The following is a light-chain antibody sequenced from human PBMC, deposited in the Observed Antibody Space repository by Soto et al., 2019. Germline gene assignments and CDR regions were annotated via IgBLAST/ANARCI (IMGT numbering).Light chain of an antibody. CDR3: QQYGSAGT. Sequence: EIVLTQSPGTLSLSPGERATLSCRASQSVSNNYLAWYQQKPGQAPRLLIYGASNRATGIPDRFSGSGSGTAVTLSISRPEPEYFAVYDCQQYGSAGTFGGPDKVVIK. J-gene: IGKJ4*02. CDR2: GAS. CDR1: QSVSNNY. V-gene: IGKV3-20*01.